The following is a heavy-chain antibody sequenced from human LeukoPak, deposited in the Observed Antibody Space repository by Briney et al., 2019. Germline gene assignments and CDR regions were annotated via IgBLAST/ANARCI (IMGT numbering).Heavy chain of an antibody. CDR3: AKDRGSTSWDRYYYYGMDV. V-gene: IGHV3-23*01. J-gene: IGHJ6*02. D-gene: IGHD2-2*01. Sequence: PGGSLRLSCAASGFTFSSYAMSWVRQAAGKGLVWLSAISGSGGSTYFADPVKGRFTISRDNSKNTLYLQMNSLRAEDTAVYYCAKDRGSTSWDRYYYYGMDVWGQGTTVTVSS. CDR2: ISGSGGST. CDR1: GFTFSSYA.